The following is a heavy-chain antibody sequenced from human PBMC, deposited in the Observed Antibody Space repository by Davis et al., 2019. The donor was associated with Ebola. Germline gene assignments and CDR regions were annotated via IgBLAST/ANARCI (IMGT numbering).Heavy chain of an antibody. CDR1: GFSVSSFW. J-gene: IGHJ5*01. CDR2: INWNGASS. CDR3: ARVNAATGYSRFDT. V-gene: IGHV3-20*01. Sequence: PGGSLRLSCEASGFSVSSFWMSWVRQAPGKGLEWVSGINWNGASSGYADSVKGRFTISRDNVKNSLYLRMNDLRVEDTAFYHCARVNAATGYSRFDTWGQGTLVTVSS. D-gene: IGHD3-9*01.